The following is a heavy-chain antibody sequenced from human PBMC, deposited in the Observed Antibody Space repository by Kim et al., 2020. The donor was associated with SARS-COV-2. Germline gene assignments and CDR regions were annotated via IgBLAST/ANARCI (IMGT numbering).Heavy chain of an antibody. D-gene: IGHD2-2*01. CDR1: GGSISSYY. J-gene: IGHJ6*02. CDR2: IYYNGST. V-gene: IGHV4-59*08. CDR3: ARQLIYCISTSCYDNYYYYGMDV. Sequence: SETLSLTCTVSGGSISSYYWSWIRQPPGKGLEWIWYIYYNGSTNYNPSPKSRVTISVDTSTNQFSMKLSSVSDADTAVYYCARQLIYCISTSCYDNYYYYGMDVWGQGTTVTVSS.